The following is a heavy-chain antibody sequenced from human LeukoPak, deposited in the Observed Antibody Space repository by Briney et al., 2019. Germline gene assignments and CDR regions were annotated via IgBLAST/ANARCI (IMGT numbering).Heavy chain of an antibody. CDR1: GFTFSSYW. D-gene: IGHD3-10*01. V-gene: IGHV4-34*01. J-gene: IGHJ4*02. CDR3: ARHKLWFGEFDY. CDR2: INHSGST. Sequence: GSLRLSCAASGFTFSSYWMSWVRQAPGKGLEWIGEINHSGSTNYNPSLKSRVTISVDTSKNQFSLKLSSVTAADTAVYYCARHKLWFGEFDYWGQGTLVTVPS.